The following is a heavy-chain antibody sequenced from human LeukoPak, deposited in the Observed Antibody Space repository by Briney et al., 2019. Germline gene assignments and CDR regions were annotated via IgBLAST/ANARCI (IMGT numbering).Heavy chain of an antibody. Sequence: GGSLRLSCVASGFSFGNYAMSWVRQAPGKGLQWVSQISGTGGATWYAGFARDRFTISRDNSKETLYLQMSGLRVEDTAMYYCVKDPRDTYGTNWFVSWGQGTLLIVSS. J-gene: IGHJ5*01. CDR2: ISGTGGAT. V-gene: IGHV3-23*01. D-gene: IGHD2-21*01. CDR1: GFSFGNYA. CDR3: VKDPRDTYGTNWFVS.